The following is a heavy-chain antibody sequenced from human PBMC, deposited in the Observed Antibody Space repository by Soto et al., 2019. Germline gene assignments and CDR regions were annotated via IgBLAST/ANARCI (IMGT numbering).Heavy chain of an antibody. D-gene: IGHD6-19*01. V-gene: IGHV1-18*04. Sequence: QVQLVQSGAEVKKPGASVKVSCKASGYTFSSNGVSWVRQAPGQGLEWMGWSSTFNGNAHYAQKFQGRVTMTTDTSTNTAYMELGSLNSDDTAVYYCARLNGYSSGWYDYWGQGTLVTVSS. J-gene: IGHJ4*02. CDR3: ARLNGYSSGWYDY. CDR2: SSTFNGNA. CDR1: GYTFSSNG.